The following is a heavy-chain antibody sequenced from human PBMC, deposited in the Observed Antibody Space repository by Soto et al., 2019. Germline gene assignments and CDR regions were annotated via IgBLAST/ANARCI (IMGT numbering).Heavy chain of an antibody. D-gene: IGHD6-25*01. Sequence: QVQLQESGPGLVKPSQTLSLTCTVSGGSISSGGYYWSWIRQHPGKGLEWIGYIYYSGSTYYNPSLKSRVTISVDTSKNQFSLKLSSVTAADTAVYYCARDYSGIAADNWFDPWGQGTLVTVSS. J-gene: IGHJ5*02. CDR1: GGSISSGGYY. V-gene: IGHV4-31*03. CDR2: IYYSGST. CDR3: ARDYSGIAADNWFDP.